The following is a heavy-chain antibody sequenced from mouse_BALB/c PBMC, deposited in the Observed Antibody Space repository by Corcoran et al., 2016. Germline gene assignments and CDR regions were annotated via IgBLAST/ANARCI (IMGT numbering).Heavy chain of an antibody. J-gene: IGHJ4*01. D-gene: IGHD6-1*01. CDR2: INTYTGEP. CDR3: AREPYARDY. CDR1: GYNFTHCG. Sequence: QIQLVQSGPELKKPGETVKISCKVSGYNFTHCGMNWVKQDPGKGLKWMGWINTYTGEPTYADDFKGRFAFSLETSASTAYLQINNLKNEDTATYFCAREPYARDYWGQGTSVTVSS. V-gene: IGHV9-3-1*01.